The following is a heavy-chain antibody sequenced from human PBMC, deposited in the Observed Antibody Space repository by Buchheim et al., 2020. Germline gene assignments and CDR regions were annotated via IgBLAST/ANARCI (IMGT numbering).Heavy chain of an antibody. V-gene: IGHV1-2*06. CDR3: ARDNWQEVATPALGEKYYYYGMDV. Sequence: QVQLVQSGAEVKKPGASVKVSCKASGYTFTGYYMHWVRQAPGQGLEWMGRINPNSGGTNYAQKFQGRVTMTRDTSISTAYMELSRLRSDDTAVYYCARDNWQEVATPALGEKYYYYGMDVWGQGTT. J-gene: IGHJ6*02. CDR1: GYTFTGYY. D-gene: IGHD5-24*01. CDR2: INPNSGGT.